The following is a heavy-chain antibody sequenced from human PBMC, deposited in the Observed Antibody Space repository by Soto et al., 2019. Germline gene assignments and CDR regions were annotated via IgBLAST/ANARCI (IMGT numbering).Heavy chain of an antibody. CDR1: VGSFSGYY. CDR3: VRSAPGVIIDRYYYYGMVV. J-gene: IGHJ6*01. Sequence: SETLSLTCSVYVGSFSGYYWSWIRQPPGKGLEWIGEINHSGSTNYNPSLKSRVTISVDASKNQFSLKLSSMTAADTAVYYCVRSAPGVIIDRYYYYGMVVWWQGKAVTGSS. D-gene: IGHD3-10*01. CDR2: INHSGST. V-gene: IGHV4-34*01.